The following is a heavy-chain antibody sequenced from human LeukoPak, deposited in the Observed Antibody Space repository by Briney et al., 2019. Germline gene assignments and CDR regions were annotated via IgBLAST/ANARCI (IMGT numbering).Heavy chain of an antibody. Sequence: PGGSLRLSCAASGFTFSNYALNWVRQAPGKGLEWVSAISGSGASTYYADSVKGRFTISRDNSKNTLSLQMNSLRAEDTAVYYCAKDRNYDFWSGYSWDYWGQGTLVTVSS. CDR3: AKDRNYDFWSGYSWDY. CDR1: GFTFSNYA. J-gene: IGHJ4*02. CDR2: ISGSGAST. D-gene: IGHD3-3*01. V-gene: IGHV3-23*01.